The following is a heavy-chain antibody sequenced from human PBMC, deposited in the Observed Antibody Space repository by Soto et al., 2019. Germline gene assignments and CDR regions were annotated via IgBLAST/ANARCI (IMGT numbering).Heavy chain of an antibody. D-gene: IGHD2-2*02. Sequence: SETLSLTCTVSGGSVSSDTHYWSWIRHPPGKRLEWIGLIYSSGSTNYNPSLKSRVTMSVDTSKNQFSLKLRSVIVADTAVYHCARFVRSCSGTTCYTRADVWGQGTTVTVSS. J-gene: IGHJ6*02. CDR2: IYSSGST. CDR3: ARFVRSCSGTTCYTRADV. V-gene: IGHV4-61*01. CDR1: GGSVSSDTHY.